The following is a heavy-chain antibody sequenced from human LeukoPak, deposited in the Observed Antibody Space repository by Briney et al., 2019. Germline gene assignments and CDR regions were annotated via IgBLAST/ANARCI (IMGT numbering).Heavy chain of an antibody. CDR1: GGSFSGYY. D-gene: IGHD6-19*01. Sequence: SETLSLTCAVYGGSFSGYYWSWIRQPPGKGLEWIGEINHSGSTNYNPSLKSRVTISVDTSKNQFSLKLSSVTAADTAVYYCAREGQWLPDGGRYYYYMDVWGKGTTVTVSS. CDR2: INHSGST. CDR3: AREGQWLPDGGRYYYYMDV. J-gene: IGHJ6*03. V-gene: IGHV4-34*01.